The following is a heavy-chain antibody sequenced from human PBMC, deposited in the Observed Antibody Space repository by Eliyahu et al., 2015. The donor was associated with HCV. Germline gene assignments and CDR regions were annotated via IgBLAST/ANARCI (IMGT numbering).Heavy chain of an antibody. CDR1: GGSXXGXDFH. CDR3: ARHAGSGWYQPFDS. D-gene: IGHD6-19*01. CDR2: FYYAGTP. Sequence: QLQLQESGPGLVKPSGTLSLXCPVSGGSXXGXDFHWTWIRQSPGKGLEWIGSFYYAGTPYYNPSLKSRVTISVDTSKNQFSLRMTSLTAADTAVYYCARHAGSGWYQPFDSWGQGSLITVSS. V-gene: IGHV4-39*01. J-gene: IGHJ4*02.